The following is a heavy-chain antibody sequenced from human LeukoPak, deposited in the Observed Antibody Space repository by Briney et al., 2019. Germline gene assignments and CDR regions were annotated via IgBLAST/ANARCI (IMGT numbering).Heavy chain of an antibody. Sequence: PGGSLRLSCAASGSIFSSDSMHWVRQAPGKGLEWVSFISSSNIIYYADSVKGRFTISRDNAQNSLYLHMSSLRDEDTAVYYCARGDGFHHFDYWGQGALVTVSS. CDR3: ARGDGFHHFDY. CDR2: ISSSNII. CDR1: GSIFSSDS. J-gene: IGHJ4*02. V-gene: IGHV3-48*02. D-gene: IGHD5-24*01.